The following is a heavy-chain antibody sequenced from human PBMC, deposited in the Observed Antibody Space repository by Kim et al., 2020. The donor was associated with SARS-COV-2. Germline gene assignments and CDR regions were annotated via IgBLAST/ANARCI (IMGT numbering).Heavy chain of an antibody. CDR1: GFSFSDYG. J-gene: IGHJ4*02. Sequence: GGSLRLSCAASGFSFSDYGMHWVRQSPGKGLEWVAIISHDGSNEEYVDSVKGRFTSSRDNSKNTMFLEMNSLRAEYTAVYYCAKGSGVRGLYDYFDAWGQGTLVTVSS. CDR2: ISHDGSNE. D-gene: IGHD3-10*01. CDR3: AKGSGVRGLYDYFDA. V-gene: IGHV3-30*18.